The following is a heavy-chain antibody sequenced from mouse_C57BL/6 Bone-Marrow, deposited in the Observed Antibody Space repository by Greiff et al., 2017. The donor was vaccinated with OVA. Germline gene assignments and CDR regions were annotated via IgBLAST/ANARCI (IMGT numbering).Heavy chain of an antibody. J-gene: IGHJ4*01. V-gene: IGHV5-16*01. CDR1: GFTFSDYY. D-gene: IGHD6-1*01. CDR3: ARESLAMDY. Sequence: EVKVVESEGGLVQPGSSMKLSCTASGFTFSDYYMAWVRQVPEKGLEWVANINYDGSSTYYLDSLKSRFIISRDNAKNILYLQMSSLKSEDTATYYCARESLAMDYWGQGTSVTVSS. CDR2: INYDGSST.